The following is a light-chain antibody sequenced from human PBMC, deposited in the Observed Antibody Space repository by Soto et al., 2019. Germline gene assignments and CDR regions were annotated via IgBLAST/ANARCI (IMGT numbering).Light chain of an antibody. CDR2: AAS. J-gene: IGKJ1*01. Sequence: EIVLTQSPATLSVSPGERATLSCRASQSIIFYLSLLPQKPGQAPRLLIYAASARATGIPVRFSGSGSGTEFTLTIGSLQSEDFAVYYCQQYNKWPRTFGQGTKVDIK. CDR1: QSIIFY. CDR3: QQYNKWPRT. V-gene: IGKV3-15*01.